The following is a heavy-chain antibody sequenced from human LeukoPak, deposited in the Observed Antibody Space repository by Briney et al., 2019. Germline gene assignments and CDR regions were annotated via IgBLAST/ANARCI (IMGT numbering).Heavy chain of an antibody. CDR1: GFTVSSNY. D-gene: IGHD3-22*01. V-gene: IGHV3-66*01. Sequence: GGSLRLSCAASGFTVSSNYMSWVRQPPGKGLEWVSLIYSGGSTYYAGSLKGRFTISRDNSKNTLYLQMNSLRAEDTAVYYCARDGYYDNSGFYRYYFDYWGQRTLVTVSS. J-gene: IGHJ4*02. CDR2: IYSGGST. CDR3: ARDGYYDNSGFYRYYFDY.